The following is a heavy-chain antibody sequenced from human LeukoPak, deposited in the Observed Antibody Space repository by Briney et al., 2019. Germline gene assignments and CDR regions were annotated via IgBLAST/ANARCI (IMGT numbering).Heavy chain of an antibody. CDR1: GFTFSGYW. CDR2: INSDGSEG. V-gene: IGHV3-7*03. CDR3: ARSSYSSSSSV. J-gene: IGHJ3*01. D-gene: IGHD6-6*01. Sequence: GGSLRLSCAVSGFTFSGYWMSWSRQAPGKGLEWVASINSDGSEGYYADVVKGRFTISRDNAKNSLYLQINSLRAEDTAVYYCARSSYSSSSSVWGQGTMVTVSS.